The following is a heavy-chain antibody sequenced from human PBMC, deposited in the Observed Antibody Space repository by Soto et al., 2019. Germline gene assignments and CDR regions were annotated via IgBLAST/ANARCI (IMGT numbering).Heavy chain of an antibody. J-gene: IGHJ6*03. D-gene: IGHD2-2*01. CDR2: IIPILGIA. Sequence: SVKVSCKASGGTFSSYTISWVRQAPGQGLEWMGRIIPILGIANYAQKFQGRVTITADKSTSTAYMELSSLRSEDTAVYYCARENCSSTSCYPPYYYMDVWGKGTTVTVSS. CDR3: ARENCSSTSCYPPYYYMDV. V-gene: IGHV1-69*04. CDR1: GGTFSSYT.